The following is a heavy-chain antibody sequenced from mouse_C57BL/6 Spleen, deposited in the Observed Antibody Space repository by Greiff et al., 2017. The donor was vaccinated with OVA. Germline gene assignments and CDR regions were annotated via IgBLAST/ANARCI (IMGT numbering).Heavy chain of an antibody. J-gene: IGHJ3*01. CDR3: TRGYYGSKFAY. CDR2: IDPETGGT. D-gene: IGHD1-1*01. Sequence: VQRVESGAELVRPGASVTLSCKASGYTFTDYEMHWVKQTPVHGLEWIGAIDPETGGTAYNQKFKGKAILTADKSSSTAYMELRSLTSEDSAVYYCTRGYYGSKFAYWGQGTLVTVSA. CDR1: GYTFTDYE. V-gene: IGHV1-15*01.